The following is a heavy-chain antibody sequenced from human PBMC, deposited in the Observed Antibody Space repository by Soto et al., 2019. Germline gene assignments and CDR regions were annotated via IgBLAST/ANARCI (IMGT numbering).Heavy chain of an antibody. D-gene: IGHD3-9*01. V-gene: IGHV1-69*13. CDR2: IIPIFGTA. CDR3: ARDSPYYDILTGFDY. J-gene: IGHJ4*02. CDR1: GGTFSSYA. Sequence: ASVKVSCKASGGTFSSYAISWVRQAPGQGLEWMGGIIPIFGTANYAQKFQGRVTITADESTSTAYKELSSLRSEDTAVYYCARDSPYYDILTGFDYWGQGTLVTVSS.